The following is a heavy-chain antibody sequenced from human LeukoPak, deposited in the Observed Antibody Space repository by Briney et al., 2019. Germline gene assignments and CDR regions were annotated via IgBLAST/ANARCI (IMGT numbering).Heavy chain of an antibody. Sequence: SGTLSLTCAVSGGSITSNHWWSWVRQPPGKGLEWIGYVYYSGSTNYNPSLKSRVTISVDTSKNQFSLNLTSVTAADTAVYFCARSKSFDYGDYGWFVYWGQGTLVTVS. CDR1: GGSITSNHW. J-gene: IGHJ4*02. D-gene: IGHD4-17*01. CDR2: VYYSGST. V-gene: IGHV4-4*02. CDR3: ARSKSFDYGDYGWFVY.